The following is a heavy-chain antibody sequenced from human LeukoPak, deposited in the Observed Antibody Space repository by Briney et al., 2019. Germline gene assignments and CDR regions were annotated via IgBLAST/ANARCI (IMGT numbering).Heavy chain of an antibody. CDR1: GFTFSIHA. CDR3: AKTRNYWYFDY. Sequence: GGSLRLSCAASGFTFSIHAMTWVRQAPGKGLEWVSAITDDGGGTTYADSVKGRFTISRDNSENTLYPQMNSLSAEDTAVYYCAKTRNYWYFDYWGQGTLVTVSS. J-gene: IGHJ4*02. V-gene: IGHV3-23*01. D-gene: IGHD5-24*01. CDR2: ITDDGGGT.